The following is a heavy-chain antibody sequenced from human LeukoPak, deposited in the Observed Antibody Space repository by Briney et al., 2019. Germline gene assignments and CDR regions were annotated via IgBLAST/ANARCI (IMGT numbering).Heavy chain of an antibody. D-gene: IGHD6-13*01. Sequence: GGSLRLSCAASGFTFSSYSMNWVRQAPGKGLEWASSISSSSSYIYYADSVKGRFTISRDNAKNSLYLQMNSLRAEDTAVYYYARGDYSSSFYYYYGMDVWGKGTTVTVSS. J-gene: IGHJ6*04. CDR2: ISSSSSYI. CDR3: ARGDYSSSFYYYYGMDV. V-gene: IGHV3-21*01. CDR1: GFTFSSYS.